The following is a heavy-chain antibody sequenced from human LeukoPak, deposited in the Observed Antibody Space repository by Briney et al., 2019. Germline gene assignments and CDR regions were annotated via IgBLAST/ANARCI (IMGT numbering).Heavy chain of an antibody. CDR3: ARGLWFGELLGY. Sequence: PSETLSLTCTVSGGSISSYYWSWIRQPPGKGLEWIGYIYYSGSTNYNPSLKSRVTISVDTSKNQFSLKLSSVTAADTAVYYCARGLWFGELLGYWGQGTLVTVSS. J-gene: IGHJ4*02. V-gene: IGHV4-59*01. D-gene: IGHD3-10*01. CDR2: IYYSGST. CDR1: GGSISSYY.